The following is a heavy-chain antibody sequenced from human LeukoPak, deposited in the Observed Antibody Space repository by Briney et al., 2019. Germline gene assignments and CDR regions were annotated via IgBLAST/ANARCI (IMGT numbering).Heavy chain of an antibody. CDR3: ARAPYTYYYGSGSSRWFDP. D-gene: IGHD3-10*01. CDR2: INHSGST. V-gene: IGHV4-34*01. Sequence: SETLSLTCAVYGGSFSGYYWSWIRQPPGKGLEWIGEINHSGSTNYNPSLKSRVTTSVDTSKNQFSLKLSSVTAADTAVYYCARAPYTYYYGSGSSRWFDPWGQGTLVTVSS. CDR1: GGSFSGYY. J-gene: IGHJ5*02.